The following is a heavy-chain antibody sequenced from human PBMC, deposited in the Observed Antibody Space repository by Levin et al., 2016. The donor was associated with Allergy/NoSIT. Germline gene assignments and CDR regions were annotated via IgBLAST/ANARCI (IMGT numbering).Heavy chain of an antibody. CDR2: INHSGST. CDR3: ARGLIWAYDYSNYGWFDP. Sequence: WIRQPPGKGLEWIGEINHSGSTNYNPSLKSRVTISVDTSKNQFSLKLSSVTAADTAVYYCARGLIWAYDYSNYGWFDPWGQGTLVTVSS. V-gene: IGHV4-34*01. D-gene: IGHD4-11*01. J-gene: IGHJ5*02.